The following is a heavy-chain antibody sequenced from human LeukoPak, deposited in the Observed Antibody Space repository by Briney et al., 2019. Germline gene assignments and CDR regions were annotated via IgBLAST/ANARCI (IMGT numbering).Heavy chain of an antibody. CDR3: ANTMVRGAVNFDY. J-gene: IGHJ4*02. V-gene: IGHV3-23*01. D-gene: IGHD3-10*01. CDR2: ISGSGGST. CDR1: GFTFSSYA. Sequence: QPGGSLRLSCAAFGFTFSSYAMSWDRQAPGKGLEWVSAISGSGGSTYYADSVKGRFTISRDNSKNTLYLQMNSLRAEDTAVYYYANTMVRGAVNFDYWGQGPLVTVSS.